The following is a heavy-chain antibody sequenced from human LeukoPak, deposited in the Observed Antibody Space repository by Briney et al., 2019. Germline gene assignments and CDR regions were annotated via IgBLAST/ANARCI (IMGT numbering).Heavy chain of an antibody. J-gene: IGHJ6*02. D-gene: IGHD3-22*01. CDR1: GGTFSSYA. CDR3: ARGGEATMIVYYGMDV. V-gene: IGHV1-69*13. Sequence: SVKVSCKASGGTFSSYAISWVRQAPGQGLEWMGGTIPIFGTANYAQKFQGRVTITADESTSTAYMELSSLRSEDTAVYYCARGGEATMIVYYGMDVWGQGTTVTASS. CDR2: TIPIFGTA.